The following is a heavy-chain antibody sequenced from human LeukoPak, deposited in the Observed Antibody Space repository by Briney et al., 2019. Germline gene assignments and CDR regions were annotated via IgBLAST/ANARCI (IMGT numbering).Heavy chain of an antibody. CDR1: GFTFSSYA. J-gene: IGHJ4*02. CDR3: ARASRYYASGSLPFDY. V-gene: IGHV3-30-3*01. D-gene: IGHD3-10*01. CDR2: ISYDGSNK. Sequence: PGGSLRLSCAASGFTFSSYAMHWVRQAPGKGLEWVAVISYDGSNKYYADSVKGRFTISRDNSKNTLYLQMNSLRAEDTAVYYCARASRYYASGSLPFDYWGQGTPVTVSS.